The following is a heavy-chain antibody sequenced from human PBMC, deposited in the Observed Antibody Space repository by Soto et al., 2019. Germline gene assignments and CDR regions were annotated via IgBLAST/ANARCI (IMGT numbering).Heavy chain of an antibody. Sequence: SGPTLVNPTQTLTLTCTFSGFSLSTSGVGVGWIRQPPGKALEWLALIYWNDDKRYSPSLKSRLTITKETSKNQVVLTMTNMDPVDTATYYCARSYYYGSGSYFDYWGQGTLVTVSS. CDR1: GFSLSTSGVG. CDR3: ARSYYYGSGSYFDY. V-gene: IGHV2-5*01. J-gene: IGHJ4*02. D-gene: IGHD3-10*01. CDR2: IYWNDDK.